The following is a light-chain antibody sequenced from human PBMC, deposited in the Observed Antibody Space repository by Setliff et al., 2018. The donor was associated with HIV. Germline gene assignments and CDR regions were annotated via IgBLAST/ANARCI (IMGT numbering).Light chain of an antibody. V-gene: IGLV2-11*01. CDR3: CSYAGYYSFYV. Sequence: QSALTQPRSVSGSPGQSVTISCTGTSSDVGGYNYVSWYQQRPGKAPKLIIYDVSKRPSGVPDRFSGPKSGSTASLTISGLQAEDEADYYCCSYAGYYSFYVFGNGTKVTVL. CDR2: DVS. J-gene: IGLJ1*01. CDR1: SSDVGGYNY.